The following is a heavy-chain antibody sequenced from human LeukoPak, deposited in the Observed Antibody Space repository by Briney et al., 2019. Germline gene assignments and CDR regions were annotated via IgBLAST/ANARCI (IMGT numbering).Heavy chain of an antibody. V-gene: IGHV1-69*06. CDR2: IIPIFGTA. CDR1: GCSFNIYA. Sequence: AVTVTLKSSGCSFNIYAISWLRQPPAPGLEWMGVIIPIFGTANYAQTFQGRVTITADKSTNTAYMELSSRRSEDTAVYYCAISQPLAYLDLWGRGTLVTVSS. J-gene: IGHJ2*01. CDR3: AISQPLAYLDL.